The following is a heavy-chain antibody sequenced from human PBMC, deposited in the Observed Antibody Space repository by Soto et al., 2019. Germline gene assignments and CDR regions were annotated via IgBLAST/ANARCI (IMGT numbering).Heavy chain of an antibody. D-gene: IGHD3-22*01. CDR1: GGSISSGDYY. J-gene: IGHJ6*02. CDR2: IYYSGST. Sequence: SETLSLTCTVSGGSISSGDYYWSWIRQPPGKGLEWIGYIYYSGSTYYNPSLKSRVTISVDTSKNQFSLKLSSVTAADTAVHYCARGYMYYDSSGYSPSYGMDVWGQGTTVTVSS. V-gene: IGHV4-30-4*01. CDR3: ARGYMYYDSSGYSPSYGMDV.